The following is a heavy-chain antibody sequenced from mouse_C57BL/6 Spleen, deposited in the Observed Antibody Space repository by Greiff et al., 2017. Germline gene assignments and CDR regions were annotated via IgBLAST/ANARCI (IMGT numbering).Heavy chain of an antibody. Sequence: QVQLQQPGAELVRPGSSVKLSCKASGYTFTSYWMHWVKQRPIQGLEWIGNIDPSDSETHYNQKFKDKATLTVDKSSSTAYMQLSNLTSEDSAVYYCASEVYGNYVSYWGQGTLVTVSA. CDR2: IDPSDSET. D-gene: IGHD2-1*01. J-gene: IGHJ3*01. V-gene: IGHV1-52*01. CDR1: GYTFTSYW. CDR3: ASEVYGNYVSY.